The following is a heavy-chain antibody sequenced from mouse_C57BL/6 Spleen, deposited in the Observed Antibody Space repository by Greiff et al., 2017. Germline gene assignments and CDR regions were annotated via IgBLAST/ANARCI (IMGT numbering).Heavy chain of an antibody. CDR3: ARSYGNYEFDY. CDR1: GFTFTDYY. V-gene: IGHV7-3*01. CDR2: IRNKANGYTT. Sequence: EVKVVESGGGLVQPGGSLSLSCAASGFTFTDYYMSWVRQPPGKALEWLGFIRNKANGYTTEYSASVKGRFTISRDNSQSILYLQMNALRADDSATYYCARSYGNYEFDYWGQGTTLTVSS. D-gene: IGHD2-1*01. J-gene: IGHJ2*01.